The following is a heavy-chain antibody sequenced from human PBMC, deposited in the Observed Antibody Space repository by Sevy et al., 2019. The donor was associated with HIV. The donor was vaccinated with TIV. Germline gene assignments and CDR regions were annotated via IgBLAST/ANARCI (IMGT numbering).Heavy chain of an antibody. CDR2: IKQDGSEK. CDR3: ARDETIAARHDYHNWFDP. V-gene: IGHV3-7*01. CDR1: GFTFSSYW. Sequence: RGYLRLSCAASGFTFSSYWMSWVRQAPGKGLEWVANIKQDGSEKYYVDSVKGRFTISRDNAKNSLYLQMNSLRAEDTAVYYCARDETIAARHDYHNWFDPWGQGTLVTVSS. J-gene: IGHJ5*02. D-gene: IGHD6-6*01.